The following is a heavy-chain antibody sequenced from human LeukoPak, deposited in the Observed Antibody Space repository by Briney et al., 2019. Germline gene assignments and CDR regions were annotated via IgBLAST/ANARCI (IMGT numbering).Heavy chain of an antibody. CDR3: ARRAGVRGVTTFDY. Sequence: PGGSLRLSCAASGFTFSSYSMNWVCQAPGKGLEWVSSISSSSSYIYYADSVKGRFTISRDNAKNSLYLQMNSLRAEDTAVYYCARRAGVRGVTTFDYWGQGTLVTVSS. CDR2: ISSSSSYI. CDR1: GFTFSSYS. V-gene: IGHV3-21*01. J-gene: IGHJ4*02. D-gene: IGHD3-10*01.